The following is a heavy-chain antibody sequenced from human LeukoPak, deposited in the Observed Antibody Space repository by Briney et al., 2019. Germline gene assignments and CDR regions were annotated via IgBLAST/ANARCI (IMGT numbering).Heavy chain of an antibody. D-gene: IGHD6-6*01. CDR2: MNPNSGNT. CDR1: GYTFTSYD. Sequence: ASVKVSCKASGYTFTSYDINWVRQATGQGLEWMGWMNPNSGNTGYAQKFQGRVTITRNTSISTAYMELSSLRSEDTAVYYCARTEYSSSSWPEFHYYYYYYMDVWGKGTTVTVSS. CDR3: ARTEYSSSSWPEFHYYYYYYMDV. V-gene: IGHV1-8*03. J-gene: IGHJ6*03.